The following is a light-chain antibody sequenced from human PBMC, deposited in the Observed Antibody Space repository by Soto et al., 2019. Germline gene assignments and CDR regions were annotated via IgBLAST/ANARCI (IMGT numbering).Light chain of an antibody. Sequence: QSVLTQPRSVSGSPGQSVNISCTGTSRDVGDYNYVSWYQQHPGKAPKLMIYDVSKRPSGVPDRFSGSKSGNTASLTISGLQAEDEADYYCCSYAGSYTEVFGGGTKVTVL. V-gene: IGLV2-11*01. J-gene: IGLJ2*01. CDR3: CSYAGSYTEV. CDR2: DVS. CDR1: SRDVGDYNY.